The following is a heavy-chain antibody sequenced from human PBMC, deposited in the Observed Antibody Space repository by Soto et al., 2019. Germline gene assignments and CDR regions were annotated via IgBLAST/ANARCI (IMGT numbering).Heavy chain of an antibody. V-gene: IGHV4-34*01. CDR3: ASARGEYCSSTSCFNDYGDYGVYYGMDV. CDR2: INHSGST. D-gene: IGHD2-2*01. CDR1: GGSFSGYY. J-gene: IGHJ6*02. Sequence: SETLSLTCAVYGGSFSGYYWSWIRQPPGKGLEWVGEINHSGSTNYNPPLKSRVTISVDTSKNQFSLKLSSVTAADTAVYYCASARGEYCSSTSCFNDYGDYGVYYGMDVWGQGTTVTVSS.